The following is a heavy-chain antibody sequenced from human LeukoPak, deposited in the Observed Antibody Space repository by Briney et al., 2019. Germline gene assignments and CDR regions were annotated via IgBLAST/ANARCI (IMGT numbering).Heavy chain of an antibody. Sequence: SETLSLTCTVSGGSISSSSYYWGWIRQPPGKGLEWIGSIYYSGSTYYNPSLKSRVTISVDTSKNQFSLKLSSVTAADTAVYYCARQGSMIVVVTGFDPWGQGTLVTVSS. CDR2: IYYSGST. V-gene: IGHV4-39*01. CDR1: GGSISSSSYY. D-gene: IGHD3-22*01. CDR3: ARQGSMIVVVTGFDP. J-gene: IGHJ5*02.